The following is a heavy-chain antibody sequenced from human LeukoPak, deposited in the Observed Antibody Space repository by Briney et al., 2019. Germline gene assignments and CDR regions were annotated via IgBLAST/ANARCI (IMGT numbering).Heavy chain of an antibody. CDR3: ARMVEAYYYYGLDV. CDR1: GGSMSSYY. CDR2: LYTSGST. D-gene: IGHD2-15*01. V-gene: IGHV4-4*07. J-gene: IGHJ6*02. Sequence: SETLSLTCTVSGGSMSSYYWSWIRQPAGKGLEWIGRLYTSGSTNYNPSLKSRVTMSLDTSKNQFSLKLSSVTAADTAIYYCARMVEAYYYYGLDVWGQGTTVTVSS.